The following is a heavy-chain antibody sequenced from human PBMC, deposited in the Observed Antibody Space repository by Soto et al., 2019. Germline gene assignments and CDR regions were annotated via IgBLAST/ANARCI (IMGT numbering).Heavy chain of an antibody. J-gene: IGHJ5*02. V-gene: IGHV4-59*12. CDR3: ARERGEGYGWFDP. CDR1: GSSISSYY. D-gene: IGHD6-13*01. Sequence: SDTLSLTCTVSGSSISSYYWSWIRQPPGKGLEWIGYIYYSGSTNYNPSLKSRVTISVDTSKNQFSLKLSSVTAADTAVYYCARERGEGYGWFDPWGQGTLVTVSS. CDR2: IYYSGST.